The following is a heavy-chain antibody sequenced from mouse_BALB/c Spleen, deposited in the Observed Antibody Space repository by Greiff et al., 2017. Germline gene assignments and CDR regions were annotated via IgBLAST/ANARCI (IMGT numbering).Heavy chain of an antibody. J-gene: IGHJ1*01. Sequence: VQLKESGPGLVKPSQSLSLTCTVTGYSITSDYAWNWIRQFPGNKLEWMGYISYSGSTSYNPSLKSRISITRDTSKNQFFLQLNSVTTEDTATYYCARVRYDPYWYFDVWGAGTTVTVSS. CDR3: ARVRYDPYWYFDV. CDR1: GYSITSDYA. D-gene: IGHD2-14*01. CDR2: ISYSGST. V-gene: IGHV3-2*02.